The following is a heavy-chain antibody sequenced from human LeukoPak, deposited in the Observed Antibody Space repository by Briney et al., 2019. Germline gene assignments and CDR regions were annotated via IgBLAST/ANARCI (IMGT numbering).Heavy chain of an antibody. CDR2: IYSGGST. CDR1: GFTVSSNY. CDR3: ARDPYGGNWFDY. J-gene: IGHJ4*02. V-gene: IGHV3-66*01. D-gene: IGHD4-23*01. Sequence: GGSPRLSCAASGFTVSSNYMSWVRQAPGKGLEWVSVIYSGGSTDYADSVKGRFTISRDNSKNTLYLQMNSPRAEDTAVYYCARDPYGGNWFDYWGQGTLVTVSS.